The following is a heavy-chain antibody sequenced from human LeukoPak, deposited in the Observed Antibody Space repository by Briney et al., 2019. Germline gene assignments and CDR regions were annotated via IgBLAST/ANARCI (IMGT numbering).Heavy chain of an antibody. V-gene: IGHV4-34*01. J-gene: IGHJ4*02. CDR2: INHSGST. Sequence: PSETLSLTCAVYGGSFSGYYWSWIRQPPGKGLEWIGEINHSGSTNYNPSLKSRVTISVDTSKNQLSLQLNSVTAADTAVYYCARSYTSSWRSPFDYWGQGILVTVSS. CDR3: ARSYTSSWRSPFDY. CDR1: GGSFSGYY. D-gene: IGHD6-13*01.